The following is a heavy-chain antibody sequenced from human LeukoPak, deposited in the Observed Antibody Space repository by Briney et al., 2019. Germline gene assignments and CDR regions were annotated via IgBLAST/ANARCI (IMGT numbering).Heavy chain of an antibody. Sequence: GGSLRLSCAASGFTFSNYWMSWVRQAPGKGLEWVANIKEDGSEKNYVDSVKGRFTISRDNAKSSVYLQMNSLRAEDTAVYYCVRDNYDSSGPYYFDYWGQGTLVTVSS. D-gene: IGHD3-22*01. V-gene: IGHV3-7*01. J-gene: IGHJ4*02. CDR2: IKEDGSEK. CDR3: VRDNYDSSGPYYFDY. CDR1: GFTFSNYW.